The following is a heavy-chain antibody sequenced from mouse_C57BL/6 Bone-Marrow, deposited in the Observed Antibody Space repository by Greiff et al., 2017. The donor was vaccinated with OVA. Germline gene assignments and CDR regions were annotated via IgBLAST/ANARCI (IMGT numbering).Heavy chain of an antibody. CDR1: YTFSRRVH. V-gene: IGHV1-87*01. Sequence: QVQLQQSGPELARPWASVKISCQAFYTFSRRVHFAIRDTNYWMQWVKQRPGRGLEWSGVMCPGRGYTRYKQKLKGKATLTADKASSTAYMQLSSLTSEDSAVYYGASGRSPNWYFDVWGTGTTVTVSS. J-gene: IGHJ1*03. D-gene: IGHD1-1*01. CDR2: GRGLEWSG. CDR3: SEDSAVYYGASGRSPNWYFDV.